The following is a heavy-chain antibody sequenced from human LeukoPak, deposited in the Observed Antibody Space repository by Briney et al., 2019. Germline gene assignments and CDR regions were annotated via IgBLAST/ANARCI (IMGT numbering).Heavy chain of an antibody. CDR3: ARPGIAAAGTLAFDI. J-gene: IGHJ3*02. Sequence: PSETLSLTCTVSGGSISSYYWSWIRQPPGKGLEWIGYIYYSGSTNYNPSLKSRVTISVDTSKNQFSLKLSSVTAADTAVYYCARPGIAAAGTLAFDIWGQGTMVTVSS. V-gene: IGHV4-59*08. CDR1: GGSISSYY. D-gene: IGHD6-13*01. CDR2: IYYSGST.